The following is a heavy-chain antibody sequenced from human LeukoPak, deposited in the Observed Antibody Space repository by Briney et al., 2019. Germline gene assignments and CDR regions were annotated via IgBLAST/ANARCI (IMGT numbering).Heavy chain of an antibody. J-gene: IGHJ4*02. CDR2: LYSGETT. D-gene: IGHD3-10*01. CDR1: GFTVSTNF. V-gene: IGHV3-66*01. Sequence: GGSLRLSCAVSGFTVSTNFMSWVRQAPGKGLEWVSVLYSGETTSYVDSVKGRFTISRDNSKNTLYLQINSLRVEDTAVYYCTRDRSSMVRGNYFDYWGQGTLVTVSS. CDR3: TRDRSSMVRGNYFDY.